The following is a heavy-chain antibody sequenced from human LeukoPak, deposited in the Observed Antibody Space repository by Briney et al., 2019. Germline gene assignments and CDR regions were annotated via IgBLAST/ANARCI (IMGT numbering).Heavy chain of an antibody. CDR1: GGSISSYY. D-gene: IGHD3-10*01. J-gene: IGHJ4*02. V-gene: IGHV4-59*01. CDR3: AREIRGFGELLSYFDY. CDR2: IYYSGST. Sequence: PSETLSLTCTVSGGSISSYYWSWIRQPPGKGLEWIGYIYYSGSTNYNPSLKSRVTISVDTSKNQFSLKLSSVTAADTAVYYCAREIRGFGELLSYFDYWGQGTLVTVSS.